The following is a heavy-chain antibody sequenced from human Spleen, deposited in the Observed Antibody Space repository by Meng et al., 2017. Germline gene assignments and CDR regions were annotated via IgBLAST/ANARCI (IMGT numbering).Heavy chain of an antibody. V-gene: IGHV4-30-4*01. Sequence: QVQLQESGPGRVKHSQTLSRTCTVSGGSISSGDYVWSWIRQPPGKGLEWIGYIYNSGSTYYNPSLKSRVTISVDTSKNQFSLKLRFVTAADTAVYYCAREGRSHQVGVSVYWGQGNLVTVSS. CDR1: GGSISSGDYV. D-gene: IGHD2-21*01. CDR2: IYNSGST. J-gene: IGHJ4*02. CDR3: AREGRSHQVGVSVY.